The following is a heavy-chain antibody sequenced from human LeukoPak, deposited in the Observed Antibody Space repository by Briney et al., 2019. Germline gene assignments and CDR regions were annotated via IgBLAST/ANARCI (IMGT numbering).Heavy chain of an antibody. Sequence: PSGTLSLTCAVSGASISSDKWWSWVRQPPGKGLEWIGEINHSGNTNYSPSLKSRVTMSTDKSKNEFSLRLTSVTAADTAVYYCARAGVWLPAVWGQGTLVTVS. CDR2: INHSGNT. CDR3: ARAGVWLPAV. CDR1: GASISSDKW. J-gene: IGHJ4*02. V-gene: IGHV4-4*02. D-gene: IGHD3-9*01.